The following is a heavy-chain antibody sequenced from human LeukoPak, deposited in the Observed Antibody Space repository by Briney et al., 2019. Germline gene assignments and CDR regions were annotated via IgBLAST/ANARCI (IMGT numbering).Heavy chain of an antibody. J-gene: IGHJ4*02. V-gene: IGHV3-23*01. CDR1: GFTVSSNY. CDR2: ISGSGGST. D-gene: IGHD1-14*01. CDR3: TRDNNRKDDY. Sequence: GGSLRLSCAASGFTVSSNYMSWVRQAPGKGLEWVSAISGSGGSTYYADSVKGRFTISRDNSKNTLYLQINSLRAEDTAVYYCTRDNNRKDDYWGQGTLVTVSS.